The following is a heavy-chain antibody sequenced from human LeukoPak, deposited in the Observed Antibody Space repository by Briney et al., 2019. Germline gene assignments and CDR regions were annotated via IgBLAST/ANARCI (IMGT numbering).Heavy chain of an antibody. J-gene: IGHJ2*01. CDR1: GFTFSSYA. CDR2: ISYDGSNK. CDR3: AKGLSGYWYFDL. D-gene: IGHD3-10*01. Sequence: GRSLRLSCAASGFTFSSYAMHWVRQAPGKGLEWVAVISYDGSNKYYADSVKGRFTISRDNSKNTLYLQMNSLRAEDTAVYYCAKGLSGYWYFDLWGRGTLVTVSS. V-gene: IGHV3-30-3*01.